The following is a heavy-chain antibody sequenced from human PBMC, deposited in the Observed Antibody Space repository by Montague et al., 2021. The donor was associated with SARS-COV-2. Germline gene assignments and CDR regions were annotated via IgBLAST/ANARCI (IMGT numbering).Heavy chain of an antibody. J-gene: IGHJ6*02. Sequence: TLSLICTVSGGSISSGGYYWSWIRQHPGKGLEWIGYIYYSGSTYYNPSLKSRVTISVDTSKNQFSLKLSSVTAADTAVYYCAREPRVGQLLSIYYYGMDFWGQGTTVTVSS. CDR2: IYYSGST. V-gene: IGHV4-31*03. CDR3: AREPRVGQLLSIYYYGMDF. D-gene: IGHD2-2*01. CDR1: GGSISSGGYY.